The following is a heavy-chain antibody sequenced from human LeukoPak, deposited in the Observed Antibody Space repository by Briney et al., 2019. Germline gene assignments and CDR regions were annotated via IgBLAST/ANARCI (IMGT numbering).Heavy chain of an antibody. CDR1: GFTFNRYA. CDR3: AKGKSLRYYYYYMDV. J-gene: IGHJ6*03. Sequence: GGSLGLSCAASGFTFNRYAMHWVRQAPGKGLEWVAFIRYDGSDKYYADSVKGRFTISRDNSKNTLYLQMNSLRAEDTAVYYCAKGKSLRYYYYYMDVWGKGTTVTVSS. CDR2: IRYDGSDK. D-gene: IGHD4-17*01. V-gene: IGHV3-30*02.